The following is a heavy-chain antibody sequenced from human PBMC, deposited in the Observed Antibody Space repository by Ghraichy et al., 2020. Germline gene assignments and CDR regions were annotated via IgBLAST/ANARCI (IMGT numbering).Heavy chain of an antibody. CDR3: AKVDYDYVWGGVFDY. CDR1: GFTFSSYA. Sequence: GESLNISCAASGFTFSSYAMSWVRQAPGKGLEWVSAISGSGGSTYYADSVKGRFTISRDNSKNTLYLQMNSLRAEDTAVYYCAKVDYDYVWGGVFDYWGQGTLVTVSS. J-gene: IGHJ4*02. CDR2: ISGSGGST. V-gene: IGHV3-23*01. D-gene: IGHD3-16*01.